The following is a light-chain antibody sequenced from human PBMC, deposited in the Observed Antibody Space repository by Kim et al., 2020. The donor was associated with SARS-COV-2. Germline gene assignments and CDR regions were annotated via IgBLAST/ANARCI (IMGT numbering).Light chain of an antibody. CDR1: SFDIGSYNL. CDR3: CSYADSKTYVV. CDR2: EVT. Sequence: QSITIPCTVTSFDIGSYNLVSWYQQLPGKAPKLIIYEVTKRPSGVSNRFSGSKSGYTASLTISGLQAEDEADYYCCSYADSKTYVVFGGGTQMTVL. J-gene: IGLJ2*01. V-gene: IGLV2-23*02.